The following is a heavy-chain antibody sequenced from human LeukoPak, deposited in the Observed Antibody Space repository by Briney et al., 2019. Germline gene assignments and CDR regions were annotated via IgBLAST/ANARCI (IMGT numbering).Heavy chain of an antibody. CDR1: GFTFSSYA. J-gene: IGHJ4*02. CDR2: IASGGGTT. V-gene: IGHV3-23*01. Sequence: GGSLRLSCAASGFTFSSYAMTWVRQAPGKGLEWVSAIASGGGTTYYADSVKGRFTISRDNSKNTLYLLMNSLRAEDTAVYYCAKSGKARIAVAGADYWGQGTPVTVSS. D-gene: IGHD6-19*01. CDR3: AKSGKARIAVAGADY.